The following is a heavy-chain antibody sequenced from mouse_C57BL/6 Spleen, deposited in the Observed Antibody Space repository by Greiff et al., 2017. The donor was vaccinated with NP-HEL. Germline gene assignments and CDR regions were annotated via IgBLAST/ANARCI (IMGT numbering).Heavy chain of an antibody. J-gene: IGHJ4*01. CDR1: GFSLTSYG. D-gene: IGHD1-3*01. Sequence: VHLVESGPGLVAPSQSLSITCTVSGFSLTSYGVSWVRQPPGKGLEWLGVIWGAGSTNYHSALISRLSIRKDNSKSQVFLKLNSLQTYDTATYYCAKGLKRYYYAMDYWGQGTSVTVSS. CDR3: AKGLKRYYYAMDY. V-gene: IGHV2-3*01. CDR2: IWGAGST.